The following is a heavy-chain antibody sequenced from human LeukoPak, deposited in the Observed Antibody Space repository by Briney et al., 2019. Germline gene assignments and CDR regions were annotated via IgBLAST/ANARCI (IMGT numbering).Heavy chain of an antibody. D-gene: IGHD3-10*01. J-gene: IGHJ4*02. CDR1: GFTFSDYY. Sequence: GGSLRLSCAASGFTFSDYYMSWIRQAPGKGLEWVSYISSGGSTIYYADSVKGRFTISRDNAKSSLYLQMNSLRAEDTAMYYCARHRGITMVRGVIPYYFDYWGQGTLVTVSS. CDR2: ISSGGSTI. V-gene: IGHV3-11*04. CDR3: ARHRGITMVRGVIPYYFDY.